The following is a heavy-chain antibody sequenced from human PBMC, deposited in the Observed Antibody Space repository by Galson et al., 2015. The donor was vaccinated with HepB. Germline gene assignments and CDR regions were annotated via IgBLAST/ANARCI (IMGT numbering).Heavy chain of an antibody. D-gene: IGHD3-3*01. CDR1: GFTFSSHA. CDR3: AKRISITFFGPGKNYMDV. J-gene: IGHJ6*03. CDR2: ISGSGDTT. V-gene: IGHV3-23*01. Sequence: SLRLSCAASGFTFSSHAMSWVRQAPGKGLEWVSGISGSGDTTYYAGSVEGRFTISRDNSKNTLYMQINSLTAEDTAVYYCAKRISITFFGPGKNYMDVWGKGITVTVSS.